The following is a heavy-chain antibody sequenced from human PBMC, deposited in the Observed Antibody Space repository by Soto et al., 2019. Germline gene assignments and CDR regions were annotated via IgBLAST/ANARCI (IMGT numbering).Heavy chain of an antibody. CDR3: ATQDGAAAAGLVLEF. CDR2: IKQDENGK. CDR1: GFTFSSRW. J-gene: IGHJ4*02. V-gene: IGHV3-7*02. Sequence: EVQLVESGGGLVQPGGSLRLSCEASGFTFSSRWMTWVRQGPGKGLEWVANIKQDENGKDYVDSVKGRFTISRDNAKNSLYLQMTSLRAEDTAVYYCATQDGAAAAGLVLEFWGQGTLVTVSS. D-gene: IGHD6-13*01.